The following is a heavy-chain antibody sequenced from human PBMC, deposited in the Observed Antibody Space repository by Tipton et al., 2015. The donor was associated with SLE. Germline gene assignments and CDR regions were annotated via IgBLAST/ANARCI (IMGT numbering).Heavy chain of an antibody. CDR1: GFTFSRHN. D-gene: IGHD2-21*02. CDR3: ARALLPLYGMDV. CDR2: ISAGSSYI. Sequence: SLRLSCAASGFTFSRHNMNWVRQAPGKGLEWVSSISAGSSYIFYADAVKGRFTISRDNGRNSLYLQMNSLRAEDTAVYYCARALLPLYGMDVWGQGTTVTVSS. J-gene: IGHJ6*02. V-gene: IGHV3-21*06.